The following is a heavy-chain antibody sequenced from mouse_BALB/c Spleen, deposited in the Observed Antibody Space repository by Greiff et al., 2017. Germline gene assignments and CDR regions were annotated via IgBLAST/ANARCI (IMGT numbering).Heavy chain of an antibody. CDR3: ARRVRRGLMDY. CDR2: IWAGGST. V-gene: IGHV2-9*02. D-gene: IGHD2-14*01. Sequence: VHLVESGPGLVAPSQSLSITCTVSGFSLTSYGVHWVRQPPGKGLEWLGVIWAGGSTNYNSALMSRLSISKDNSKSQVFLKMNSLQTDDTAMYYCARRVRRGLMDYWGQGTSVTVSS. J-gene: IGHJ4*01. CDR1: GFSLTSYG.